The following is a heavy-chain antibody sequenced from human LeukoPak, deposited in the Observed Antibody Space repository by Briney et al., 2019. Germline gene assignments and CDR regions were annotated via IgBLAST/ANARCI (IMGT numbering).Heavy chain of an antibody. J-gene: IGHJ6*02. CDR3: ARKTGGMDV. CDR2: IYPGDSDT. V-gene: IGHV5-51*01. CDR1: GYSFATSW. D-gene: IGHD1-14*01. Sequence: GESLKISCKGSGYSFATSWIGWVRQMPGKGLEWMGIIYPGDSDTRYSPSFQGQVTISADRSITTAYLQWSSLKASDTAIYYCARKTGGMDVWGQGITVTVSS.